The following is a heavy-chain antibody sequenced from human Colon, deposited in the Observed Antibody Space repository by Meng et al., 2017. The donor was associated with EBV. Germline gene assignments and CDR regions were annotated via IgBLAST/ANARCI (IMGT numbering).Heavy chain of an antibody. Sequence: LESGGGLLPPGGSLRLSCAVSGFTFISHTMSWVRQAPGKGLEWVSGISGGGDNIYYADSVKGRFTISRDNSKNTVDLQMNSLRAEDTAVYYCVPSPGGQGTLVTVSS. J-gene: IGHJ4*02. V-gene: IGHV3-23*01. CDR2: ISGGGDNI. CDR3: VPSP. D-gene: IGHD1-14*01. CDR1: GFTFISHT.